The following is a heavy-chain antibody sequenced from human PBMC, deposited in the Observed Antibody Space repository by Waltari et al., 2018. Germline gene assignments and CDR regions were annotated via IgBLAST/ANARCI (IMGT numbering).Heavy chain of an antibody. D-gene: IGHD4-17*01. CDR3: ARSMTTVTTLDY. Sequence: QVQLQQWGAGLLKPSETLSLTCAVYGGSFSGYYWRGIRQPPGKGLEWIWEINHSGSTNYNPSLKSRVTISVDTSKNQFSLKLSSVTAADTAVYYCARSMTTVTTLDYWGQGTLVTVSS. CDR2: INHSGST. J-gene: IGHJ4*02. V-gene: IGHV4-34*01. CDR1: GGSFSGYY.